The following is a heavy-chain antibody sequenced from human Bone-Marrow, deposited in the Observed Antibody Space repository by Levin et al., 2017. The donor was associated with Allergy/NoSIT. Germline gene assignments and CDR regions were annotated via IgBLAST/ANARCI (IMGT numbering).Heavy chain of an antibody. Sequence: ASVKVSCKASGGTFSSYAISWVRQAPGQGLEWMGGIIPIFGTANYAQKFQGRVTITADKSTSTAYMELSSLRSEDTAVYYCARGPRYCSSTSCYTLYYYYDYMDVWGKGTTVTVSS. D-gene: IGHD2-2*02. CDR1: GGTFSSYA. CDR2: IIPIFGTA. J-gene: IGHJ6*03. V-gene: IGHV1-69*06. CDR3: ARGPRYCSSTSCYTLYYYYDYMDV.